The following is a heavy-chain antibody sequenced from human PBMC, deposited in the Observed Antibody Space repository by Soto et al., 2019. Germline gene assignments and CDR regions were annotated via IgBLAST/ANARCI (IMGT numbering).Heavy chain of an antibody. Sequence: QVQLVQSGAEVKKPGSSVKVSCKASGGTFSSYAISWVRQAPGQGLEWMGGIIPIFGTANYAQKFQGRVTLTADESKSTAYMALSSLRTEDTAVSYCARASPGAAADLDYWGQGTLVTVSS. CDR3: ARASPGAAADLDY. J-gene: IGHJ4*02. CDR1: GGTFSSYA. D-gene: IGHD6-13*01. V-gene: IGHV1-69*12. CDR2: IIPIFGTA.